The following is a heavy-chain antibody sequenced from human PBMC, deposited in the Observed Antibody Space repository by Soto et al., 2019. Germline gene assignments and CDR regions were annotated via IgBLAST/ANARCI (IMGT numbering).Heavy chain of an antibody. V-gene: IGHV3-11*01. Sequence: QVQLVESGGGLVKPGGSLRLSCAASGLTFSDCYMNWIRQAPGKGLEWVSYISSSGSSINYADSVKGRFTISRDNAKNSRYLQMNSLRAEDTAMYYCARVRFGEWGYAMDVWGQGTTVTVSS. D-gene: IGHD3-10*01. CDR2: ISSSGSSI. CDR3: ARVRFGEWGYAMDV. CDR1: GLTFSDCY. J-gene: IGHJ6*02.